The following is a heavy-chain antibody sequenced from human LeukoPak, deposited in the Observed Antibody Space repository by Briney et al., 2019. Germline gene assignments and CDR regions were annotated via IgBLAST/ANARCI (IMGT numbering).Heavy chain of an antibody. D-gene: IGHD7-27*01. V-gene: IGHV3-7*01. CDR3: ARENWANDY. CDR2: INQDGRTK. Sequence: GKSLRLSCAASGFTFTTYYMSWVRQAPGKGLEWVANINQDGRTKYYVDSVKGRFTISRDNAINSVFLQMNSLRAEDTAVYYCARENWANDYWGQGTLVTVSS. CDR1: GFTFTTYY. J-gene: IGHJ4*02.